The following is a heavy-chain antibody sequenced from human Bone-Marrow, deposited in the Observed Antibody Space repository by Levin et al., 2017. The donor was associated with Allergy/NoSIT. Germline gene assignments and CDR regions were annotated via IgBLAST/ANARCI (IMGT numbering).Heavy chain of an antibody. CDR2: ISYDGSNK. V-gene: IGHV3-30*18. CDR1: GFTFRSYG. CDR3: AKDSGYDFGGSLDY. D-gene: IGHD5-12*01. J-gene: IGHJ4*02. Sequence: LSLTCAASGFTFRSYGMHWVRQAPGKGLEWVAVISYDGSNKYYADSVKGRFTISRDNSKNTLYLQMNSLRAEDTAVYYCAKDSGYDFGGSLDYWGQGTLVTVSS.